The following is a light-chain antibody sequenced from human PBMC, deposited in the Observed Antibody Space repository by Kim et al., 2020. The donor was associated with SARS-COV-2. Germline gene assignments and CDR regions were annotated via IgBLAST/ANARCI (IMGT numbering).Light chain of an antibody. Sequence: SACDGDRVTTTCRASQDIRNDLGWYQQRPGKAPRLLIFAATALQSRVPSRFSGSGSGTEFILTITSLQPEDFATYFCQQDHNYPRTFGQGTTVEIK. CDR1: QDIRND. J-gene: IGKJ1*01. CDR3: QQDHNYPRT. V-gene: IGKV1-6*01. CDR2: AAT.